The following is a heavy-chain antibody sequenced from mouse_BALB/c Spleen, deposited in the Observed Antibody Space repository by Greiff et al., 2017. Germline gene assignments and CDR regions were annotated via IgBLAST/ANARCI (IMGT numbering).Heavy chain of an antibody. D-gene: IGHD2-3*01. CDR3: ARSYDPAWFAY. CDR1: GFTFSSFG. CDR2: ISSGSSTI. Sequence: EVKVVESGGGLVQPGGSRKLSCAASGFTFSSFGMHWVRQAPEKGLEWVAYISSGSSTIYYADTVKGRFTISRDNPKNTLFLQMTSLRSEDTAMYYCARSYDPAWFAYWGQGTLVTVSA. V-gene: IGHV5-17*02. J-gene: IGHJ3*01.